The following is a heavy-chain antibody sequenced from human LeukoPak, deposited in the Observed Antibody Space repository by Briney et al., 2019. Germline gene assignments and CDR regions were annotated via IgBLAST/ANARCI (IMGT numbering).Heavy chain of an antibody. V-gene: IGHV1-3*04. CDR2: INSGNGDT. D-gene: IGHD3-10*01. CDR3: ARSLGQSMAQGAPGY. Sequence: GASVKVSCKASGYTFTTYAINWVRQAPGQSLEWMGWINSGNGDTRYSHKFQGRVTITTDTSASTVYMELSSLRLQDTAVYYCARSLGQSMAQGAPGYWGQGTLVTVSS. J-gene: IGHJ4*02. CDR1: GYTFTTYA.